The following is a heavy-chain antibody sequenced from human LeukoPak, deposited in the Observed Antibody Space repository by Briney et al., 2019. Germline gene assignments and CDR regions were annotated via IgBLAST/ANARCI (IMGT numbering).Heavy chain of an antibody. CDR2: TSGGGGST. Sequence: GVSLTLSCAASTFTFCSLAMSWDRPAPGLGLVWVSATSGGGGSTYYKDTVKSRCTIYRDNSKNPLYLQMNSLTAEDTAVYYCAKKAGYDRSGYLCDGYYYGMDVWGQGTTVTVSS. CDR1: TFTFCSLA. D-gene: IGHD3-22*01. V-gene: IGHV3-23*01. J-gene: IGHJ6*01. CDR3: AKKAGYDRSGYLCDGYYYGMDV.